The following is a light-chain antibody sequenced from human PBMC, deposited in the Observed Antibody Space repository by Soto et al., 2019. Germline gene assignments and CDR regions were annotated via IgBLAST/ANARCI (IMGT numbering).Light chain of an antibody. Sequence: DLQMTQSPSSLSASVGDRVTITCRASPGFRDDLGWYQQKPGKAPKRLIYSTSRLQSGVPSRFSGSGSGTEFTLTISXLQPXXXXTXXXXXXXRFRWTFGQGTKVEMK. CDR1: PGFRDD. CDR2: STS. V-gene: IGKV1-17*01. J-gene: IGKJ1*01. CDR3: XXXXRFRWT.